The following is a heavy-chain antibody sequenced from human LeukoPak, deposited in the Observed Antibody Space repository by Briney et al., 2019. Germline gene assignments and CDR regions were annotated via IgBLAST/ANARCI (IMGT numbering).Heavy chain of an antibody. Sequence: SETLSLTCAVYGGSFSGYYWSWIRRPPGKGLEWIGEINHSGSTNYNPSLKSRVTISVDTSKNQFSLKLSSVTAADTAVYYCARVIKGITMVRGPFDPWGQGTLVTVSS. CDR3: ARVIKGITMVRGPFDP. J-gene: IGHJ5*02. V-gene: IGHV4-34*01. CDR2: INHSGST. D-gene: IGHD3-10*01. CDR1: GGSFSGYY.